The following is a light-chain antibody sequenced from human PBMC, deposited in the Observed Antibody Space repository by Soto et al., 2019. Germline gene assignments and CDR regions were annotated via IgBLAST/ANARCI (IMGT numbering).Light chain of an antibody. CDR1: QSVSTWY. J-gene: IGKJ2*01. CDR3: QYCGDSPT. Sequence: EIVLTQSPGTLSLSPGERATLTCRASQSVSTWYLAWYQQKPGQAPRLLISSVSNRATGIPDRFSGSGYGTDFALTISRLEPEDFAVYFCQYCGDSPTFGQGTKLEIK. V-gene: IGKV3-20*01. CDR2: SVS.